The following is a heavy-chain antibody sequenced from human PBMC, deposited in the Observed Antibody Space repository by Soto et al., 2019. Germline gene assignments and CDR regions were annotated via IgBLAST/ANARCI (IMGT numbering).Heavy chain of an antibody. CDR2: MDPNSGST. Sequence: QAQLVQSGAEVKKPGASVKVSCKASGYTFTSYDVNWVRQAPGQGLEWLGWMDPNSGSTGYAQNFQGRVTMTRNISIYTAHMELSSLRSEDTAVYFCARERKFDFWRKGLDVWGQGTTVTVSS. D-gene: IGHD3-3*01. J-gene: IGHJ6*02. CDR3: ARERKFDFWRKGLDV. V-gene: IGHV1-8*01. CDR1: GYTFTSYD.